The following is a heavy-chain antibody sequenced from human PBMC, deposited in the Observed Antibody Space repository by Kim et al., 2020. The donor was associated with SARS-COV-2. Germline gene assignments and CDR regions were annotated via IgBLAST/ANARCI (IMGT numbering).Heavy chain of an antibody. V-gene: IGHV3-21*01. Sequence: SDYVYYADSVKGRFTISRDNAKKSLYLQMNSLRAEDTAVYYCASDSSFFDYWGQGTLVTASS. D-gene: IGHD6-13*01. CDR2: SDYV. J-gene: IGHJ4*02. CDR3: ASDSSFFDY.